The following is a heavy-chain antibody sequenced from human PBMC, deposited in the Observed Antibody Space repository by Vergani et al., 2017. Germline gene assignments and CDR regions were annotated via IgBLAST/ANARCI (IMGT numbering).Heavy chain of an antibody. CDR3: ARGSDVVVTAINAFDI. V-gene: IGHV1-69*18. J-gene: IGHJ3*02. CDR1: GFTFTSYH. CDR2: IIPIFGTA. Sequence: QVQLVQSGAEVKKPGASVRVSCKASGFTFTSYHIHWVRQAPGQGLEWMGRIIPIFGTANYAQKFQGRVTITADESTSTAYMELSSLRSEDTAVYYCARGSDVVVTAINAFDIWGQGTMVTVSS. D-gene: IGHD2-21*02.